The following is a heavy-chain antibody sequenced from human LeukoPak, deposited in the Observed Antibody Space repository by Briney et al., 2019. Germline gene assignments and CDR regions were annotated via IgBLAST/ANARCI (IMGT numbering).Heavy chain of an antibody. CDR2: IYYSGST. V-gene: IGHV4-59*01. Sequence: SETLSLTCTVSGGSINSYYWTWIRQPPGKGLEWIGYIYYSGSTNYNPSLKSRVTISVDTSKNQFSLKLSSVTTADTAVYYCARGPPHSSGWYVANYYYYMDVWVKGTTVTVSS. J-gene: IGHJ6*03. CDR3: ARGPPHSSGWYVANYYYYMDV. D-gene: IGHD6-19*01. CDR1: GGSINSYY.